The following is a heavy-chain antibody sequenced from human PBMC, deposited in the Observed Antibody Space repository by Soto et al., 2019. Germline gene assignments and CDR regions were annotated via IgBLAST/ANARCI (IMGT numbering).Heavy chain of an antibody. V-gene: IGHV4-59*01. CDR3: ARDQRWLTMGWLAP. CDR2: IYYSGST. CDR1: VVSISSYY. Sequence: PSETLSLTCTFSVVSISSYYWSCIRHPPGKGLEWIGYIYYSGSTNYNPSLKSRVTISVDTSKNQFSLKLSSVTAADTAVYYCARDQRWLTMGWLAPWGQGNRVT. J-gene: IGHJ5*02. D-gene: IGHD6-19*01.